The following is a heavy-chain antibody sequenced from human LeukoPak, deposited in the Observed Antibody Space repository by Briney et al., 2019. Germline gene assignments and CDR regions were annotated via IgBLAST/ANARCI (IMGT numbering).Heavy chain of an antibody. D-gene: IGHD5-12*01. Sequence: GGSLRLSCVASGLNSDDSAMHWVRQAPGKGLEWVSLISADGGSTFSADSVKGRFTISRDNSKNTLYLQMNSLRAEDTAVYYCAREGYSGYPGYYYYGMDVWGQGTTVTVSS. CDR2: ISADGGST. J-gene: IGHJ6*02. CDR1: GLNSDDSA. CDR3: AREGYSGYPGYYYYGMDV. V-gene: IGHV3-43*02.